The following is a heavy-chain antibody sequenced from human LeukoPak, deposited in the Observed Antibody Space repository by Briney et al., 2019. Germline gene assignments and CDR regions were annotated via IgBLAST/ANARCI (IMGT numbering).Heavy chain of an antibody. Sequence: SETLSLTCAVYGGSFSGYYWSWLRQPPGKGLEWIGEINHSGSTNYNPSLKSRVTISVDTSKNQFSLKLSSVTAADTAVYYCARGRGGITMVRGVIPGDYWGQGTLVTVSS. CDR2: INHSGST. J-gene: IGHJ4*02. CDR3: ARGRGGITMVRGVIPGDY. V-gene: IGHV4-34*01. CDR1: GGSFSGYY. D-gene: IGHD3-10*01.